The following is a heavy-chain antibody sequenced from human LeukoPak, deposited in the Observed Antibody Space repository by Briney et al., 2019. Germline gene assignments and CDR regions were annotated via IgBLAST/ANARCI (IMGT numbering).Heavy chain of an antibody. CDR3: AKDIYV. D-gene: IGHD5/OR15-5a*01. J-gene: IGHJ4*02. CDR1: GFTFSSYA. Sequence: GGSLRLSCAASGFTFSSYAMHWVRQAPGKGLEWVAVISYDGSNKYYADSVKGRFTISRDNSKNTLYLQMNSLRAEDTAVYYCAKDIYVWGQGTLVTVSS. V-gene: IGHV3-30-3*01. CDR2: ISYDGSNK.